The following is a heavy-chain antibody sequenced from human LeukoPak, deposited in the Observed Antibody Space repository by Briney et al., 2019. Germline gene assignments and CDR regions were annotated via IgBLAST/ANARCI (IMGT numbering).Heavy chain of an antibody. D-gene: IGHD3-22*01. CDR2: ISGSGGST. Sequence: GGSLRLSCAASGSTFSSYAMSWVRQAPGKGLEWVSAISGSGGSTYYADSVKGRFTISRDNSKNTLYLQMNSLRAEDTAVYYCAKVCSYYDSKDYWGQGTLVTVSS. V-gene: IGHV3-23*01. J-gene: IGHJ4*02. CDR1: GSTFSSYA. CDR3: AKVCSYYDSKDY.